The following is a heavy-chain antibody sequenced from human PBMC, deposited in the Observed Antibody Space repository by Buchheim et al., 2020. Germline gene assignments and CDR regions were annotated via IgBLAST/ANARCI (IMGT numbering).Heavy chain of an antibody. J-gene: IGHJ4*02. CDR2: IKSKTDGRTT. D-gene: IGHD6-13*01. Sequence: EVQLVESGGGLVKPGGSLRLSCAASGFTFSNAWMSWVRQAPGKGLEWVGRIKSKTDGRTTDYAAPAKGRFHIPRDDSKNTLYLQMNSLKTEGTAVYYCTTAHSSSWYLPEGFDYWGQGTL. V-gene: IGHV3-15*01. CDR1: GFTFSNAW. CDR3: TTAHSSSWYLPEGFDY.